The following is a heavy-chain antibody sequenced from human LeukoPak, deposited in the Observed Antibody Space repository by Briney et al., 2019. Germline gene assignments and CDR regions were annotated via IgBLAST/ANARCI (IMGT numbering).Heavy chain of an antibody. J-gene: IGHJ6*02. CDR3: ARGYCNSTSCYDYYYGMDV. V-gene: IGHV6-1*01. Sequence: SQTLSLTCALSGDSVSSNSAAWNWVRQSPARGLEWLGRTYYRSKLYNDYAVSVKSLITINPDTSKNQFSLQLNSVTPEDTAVYYCARGYCNSTSCYDYYYGMDVWGQGTTVTVSS. D-gene: IGHD2-2*01. CDR2: TYYRSKLYN. CDR1: GDSVSSNSAA.